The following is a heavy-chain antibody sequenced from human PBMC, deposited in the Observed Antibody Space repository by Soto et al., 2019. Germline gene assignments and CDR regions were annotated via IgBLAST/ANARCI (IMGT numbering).Heavy chain of an antibody. CDR1: GGSISSGGYY. D-gene: IGHD3-22*01. CDR2: IYYSGST. J-gene: IGHJ4*02. Sequence: GPGPRPASETLSLTCTVSGGSISSGGYYWSWIRQHPGKGLEWIGYIYYSGSTYYNPSLKSRVTISVDTSKNQFSLKLSSVTAADTAVYYFARGEDYYDSSGPPDYWGQGTLVTVSS. V-gene: IGHV4-31*03. CDR3: ARGEDYYDSSGPPDY.